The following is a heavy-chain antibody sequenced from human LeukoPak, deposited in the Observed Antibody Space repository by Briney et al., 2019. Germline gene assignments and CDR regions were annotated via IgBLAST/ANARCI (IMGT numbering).Heavy chain of an antibody. J-gene: IGHJ6*02. CDR3: AREGITMVRGVISPHGMDV. CDR1: GFTFSSYG. CDR2: IWYDGSNK. V-gene: IGHV3-33*01. D-gene: IGHD3-10*01. Sequence: GRSLRLSCAASGFTFSSYGMHWVRQAPGKGLEWVAVIWYDGSNKYYADSVKGRFTISRDNSKNTLYLQMNSLRAEDTAVYYCAREGITMVRGVISPHGMDVWGQGTTVTVSS.